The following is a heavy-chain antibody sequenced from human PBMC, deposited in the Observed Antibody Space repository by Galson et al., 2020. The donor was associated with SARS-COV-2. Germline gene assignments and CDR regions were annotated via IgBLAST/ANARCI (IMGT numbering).Heavy chain of an antibody. D-gene: IGHD3-16*01. J-gene: IGHJ4*02. CDR3: ARDSLGGAYSPNYFGN. Sequence: GESLKISCAASGFIFRNYWMHWVRQVPGKGLVWVSRINGDGSSAAYADSVKGRFTISRDNAKNTLYLQMKGLRAEDTALYFCARDSLGGAYSPNYFGNWGQGSLVTVSS. CDR2: INGDGSSA. CDR1: GFIFRNYW. V-gene: IGHV3-74*01.